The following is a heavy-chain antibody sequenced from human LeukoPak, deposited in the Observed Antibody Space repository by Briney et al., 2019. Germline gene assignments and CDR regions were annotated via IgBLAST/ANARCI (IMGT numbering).Heavy chain of an antibody. Sequence: ASVTVSCKASGYTFTSYDINWVRQATGQGLEWMGWMYPNSGNTGYAQKFQGRVTMTRNTSISTAYMELSSLRSEDTAVYYCARGRGYGDNFDYWGQGTLVTVSS. CDR1: GYTFTSYD. CDR2: MYPNSGNT. J-gene: IGHJ4*02. V-gene: IGHV1-8*01. CDR3: ARGRGYGDNFDY. D-gene: IGHD4-17*01.